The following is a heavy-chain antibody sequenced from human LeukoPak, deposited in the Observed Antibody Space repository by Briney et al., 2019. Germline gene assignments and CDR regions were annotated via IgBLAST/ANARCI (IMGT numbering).Heavy chain of an antibody. Sequence: ASVKVSCKASGYTFTSYGISWVRQAPGQGLEWKGWISAYNGNTNYAQKLQGRVTMTTDTSTSTAYMELRSLRSDDTAVYYCARDRGITIFGVVIGLNYFDYWGQGTLVTVSS. D-gene: IGHD3-3*01. V-gene: IGHV1-18*01. J-gene: IGHJ4*02. CDR2: ISAYNGNT. CDR1: GYTFTSYG. CDR3: ARDRGITIFGVVIGLNYFDY.